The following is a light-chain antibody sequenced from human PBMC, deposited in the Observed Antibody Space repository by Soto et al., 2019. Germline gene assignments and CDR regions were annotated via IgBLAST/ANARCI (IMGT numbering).Light chain of an antibody. V-gene: IGKV3-15*01. CDR1: QSVSRK. CDR2: GAS. CDR3: QQYNDWLWT. Sequence: IVMTQSPDTLSVSPGERATLSCRASQSVSRKLVWYQQKPGQAPRLLIYGASTRPTGIPARFSGRGSGTEFTLTITSLQSEDFAVYYCQQYNDWLWTFGQGTKVDIK. J-gene: IGKJ1*01.